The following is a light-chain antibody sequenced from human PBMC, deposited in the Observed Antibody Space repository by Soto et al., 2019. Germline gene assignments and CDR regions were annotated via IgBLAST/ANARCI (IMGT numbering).Light chain of an antibody. CDR3: QQYGSSTPLS. J-gene: IGKJ4*01. Sequence: EIVLTQSPGILSLSPGERATLSCRASLSVTSNYLAWYQQKPGQAPRLLIYGASSRATGIPDRFSGSGSGTDFTLTISRLEPEDFAVYHCQQYGSSTPLSLGGGTKVDIK. V-gene: IGKV3-20*01. CDR2: GAS. CDR1: LSVTSNY.